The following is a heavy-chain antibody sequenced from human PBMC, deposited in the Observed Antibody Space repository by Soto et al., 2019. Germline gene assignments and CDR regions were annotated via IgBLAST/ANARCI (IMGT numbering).Heavy chain of an antibody. J-gene: IGHJ3*02. Sequence: ESGGGVVQPGRSLRLSCAASGFTFSSYGMHWVRQAPGTGLEWVAVIWYDGSNKYYADSVKGRFTISKDNSKNTLYLQMNSLRAEDTAVYYCARDYYGSGSYSGAFDIWGQGTMVTVSS. CDR1: GFTFSSYG. V-gene: IGHV3-33*01. D-gene: IGHD3-10*01. CDR3: ARDYYGSGSYSGAFDI. CDR2: IWYDGSNK.